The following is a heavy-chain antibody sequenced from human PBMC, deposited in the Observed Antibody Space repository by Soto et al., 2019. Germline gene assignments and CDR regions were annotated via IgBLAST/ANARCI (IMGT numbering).Heavy chain of an antibody. Sequence: GGSLRLSCAGTGFTFSTYWMHWVRKSPGKGLEWVSRIKTDGTITGYADSVKGRFTISRDNAKDTLYLQMNSLRAEDTSVYYCARGGVIVVGLDVWGQGTTVSVSS. V-gene: IGHV3-74*01. CDR3: ARGGVIVVGLDV. D-gene: IGHD3-22*01. J-gene: IGHJ6*02. CDR2: IKTDGTIT. CDR1: GFTFSTYW.